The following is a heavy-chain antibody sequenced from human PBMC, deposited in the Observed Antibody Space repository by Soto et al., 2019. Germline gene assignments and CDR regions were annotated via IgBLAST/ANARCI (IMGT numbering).Heavy chain of an antibody. CDR3: ALTTVTTIAPHNDY. CDR2: INHSGST. Sequence: SETLSLTCTVSGGSISSSSYYWGWIRQPPGKGLEWIGRINHSGSTNYNPSLKSRVTISVDTSKNQFSLKLSSVTAADTAVYYCALTTVTTIAPHNDYWGQGTLVTVSS. D-gene: IGHD4-17*01. CDR1: GGSISSSSYY. J-gene: IGHJ4*02. V-gene: IGHV4-39*07.